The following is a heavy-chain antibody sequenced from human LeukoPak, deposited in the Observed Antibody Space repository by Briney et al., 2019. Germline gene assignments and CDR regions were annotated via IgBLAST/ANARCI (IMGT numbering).Heavy chain of an antibody. CDR3: ARGRDGYIRY. Sequence: SETLSLTCTVSGGSISSYYWSWIRQPPGKGLEWIGYIYYSGSTYYNPSLKSRVAISVDTSKNQFSLKLSSVTAADTAVYYCARGRDGYIRYWGQGTLVTVSS. CDR2: IYYSGST. V-gene: IGHV4-59*08. J-gene: IGHJ4*02. D-gene: IGHD5-24*01. CDR1: GGSISSYY.